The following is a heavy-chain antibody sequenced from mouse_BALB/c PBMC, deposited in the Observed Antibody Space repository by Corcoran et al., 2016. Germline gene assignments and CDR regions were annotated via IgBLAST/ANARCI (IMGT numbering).Heavy chain of an antibody. CDR1: GYTVTSYV. D-gene: IGHD2-14*01. Sequence: EVQLKQSGPALVKPVAAVKMSCTASGYTVTSYVMHWVKQKPGQGLAWIGYMNPYNDGTKYNENFKGKATLTSDKSPSTSYMELSSLTSDDSAVYYCATRYDETWLAYWGQGTLVTVSA. CDR3: ATRYDETWLAY. CDR2: MNPYNDGT. V-gene: IGHV1S136*01. J-gene: IGHJ3*01.